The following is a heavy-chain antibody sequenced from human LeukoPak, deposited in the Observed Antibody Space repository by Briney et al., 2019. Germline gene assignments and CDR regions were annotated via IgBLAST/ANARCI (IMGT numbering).Heavy chain of an antibody. CDR3: ARGDDSLSNLDY. Sequence: PSETLSLTCTVSGGSISSHYWSWIRQPPGKGLEWIGYIYYSGSTNYSPSLKSRVTISVDTSKNQFSLKLSSVTAADTAVYYCARGDDSLSNLDYWGQGTLVTVSS. J-gene: IGHJ4*02. CDR1: GGSISSHY. D-gene: IGHD3-22*01. V-gene: IGHV4-59*11. CDR2: IYYSGST.